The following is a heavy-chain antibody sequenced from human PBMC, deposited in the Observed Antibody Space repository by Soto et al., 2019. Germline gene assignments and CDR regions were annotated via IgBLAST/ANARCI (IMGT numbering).Heavy chain of an antibody. CDR2: IDPSDSYT. V-gene: IGHV5-10-1*01. Sequence: GQSQNISYKGSGYRFTRDWISCLRQITGKGVEWMGRIDPSDSYTTYSPSFQGHVTISADKSISTAYLQWSSLKASDTAMYYCSLTYIAADYYGMDVWGQGTTVTVSS. CDR1: GYRFTRDW. J-gene: IGHJ6*01. CDR3: SLTYIAADYYGMDV. D-gene: IGHD6-6*01.